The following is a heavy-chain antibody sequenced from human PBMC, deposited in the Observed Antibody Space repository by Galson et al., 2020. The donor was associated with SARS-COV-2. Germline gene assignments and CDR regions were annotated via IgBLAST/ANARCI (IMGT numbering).Heavy chain of an antibody. J-gene: IGHJ4*02. CDR3: ASHARWYFDY. CDR2: IYYSGST. CDR1: GGSISSSSYY. Sequence: ETSETLSLTCTVSGGSISSSSYYCGWIRQPPGKGLEWIGSIYYSGSTYYNPSLKSRVTISVDTSKNQFSLKLSAVAAADTAVYYFASHARWYFDYWGQGTLVTVSS. V-gene: IGHV4-39*01. D-gene: IGHD2-15*01.